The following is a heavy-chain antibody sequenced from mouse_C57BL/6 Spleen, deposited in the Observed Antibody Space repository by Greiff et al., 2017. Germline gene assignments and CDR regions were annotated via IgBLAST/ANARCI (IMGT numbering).Heavy chain of an antibody. CDR1: GFSLTSYG. CDR2: IWSGGST. D-gene: IGHD1-1*01. Sequence: VQLQQSGPGLVQPSQSLSITCTVSGFSLTSYGVHWVRQSPGKGLEWLGVIWSGGSTDYNAAFISRLSISKDNSKSQVFFKMNSLQADDTAIYYCARGNYGSSYSYYFDYWGQGTTLTVSS. J-gene: IGHJ2*01. CDR3: ARGNYGSSYSYYFDY. V-gene: IGHV2-2*01.